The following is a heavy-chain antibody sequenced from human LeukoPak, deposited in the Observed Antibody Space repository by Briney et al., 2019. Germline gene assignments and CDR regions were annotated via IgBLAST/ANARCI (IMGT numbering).Heavy chain of an antibody. Sequence: GGSLRLSCAASGFTFSSTSMSWVRQAPGKGLEWVAVTVGGGDGTYYADSVKGRFTISRDNSKNTLYLQMNSLRAEDTAVYYCAKGHYYGSGSLDYWGQGTLVTVSS. CDR2: TVGGGDGT. J-gene: IGHJ4*02. V-gene: IGHV3-23*01. CDR1: GFTFSSTS. CDR3: AKGHYYGSGSLDY. D-gene: IGHD3-10*01.